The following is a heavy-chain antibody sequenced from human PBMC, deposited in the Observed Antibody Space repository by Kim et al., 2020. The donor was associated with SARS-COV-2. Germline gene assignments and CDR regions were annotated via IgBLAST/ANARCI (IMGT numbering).Heavy chain of an antibody. J-gene: IGHJ2*01. V-gene: IGHV3-7*03. Sequence: GGSLRLSCAASGFTFSSYWMSWVRQAPGKGLEWVANIKQDGSEKYYVDSVKGRFTISRDNAKNSLYLQMNSLRAEDTAVYYCARLRYYPNWYFDLWGRGTLVTVSS. CDR1: GFTFSSYW. D-gene: IGHD3-10*01. CDR2: IKQDGSEK. CDR3: ARLRYYPNWYFDL.